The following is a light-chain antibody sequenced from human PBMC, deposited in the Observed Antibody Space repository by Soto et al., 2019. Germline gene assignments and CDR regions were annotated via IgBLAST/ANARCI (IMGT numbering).Light chain of an antibody. CDR2: RKD. V-gene: IGLV1-47*01. CDR3: AAWDDSLGAVV. Sequence: QPVLTQPPSASGTPGQSVTISCSGSSSNIGSNYVYSYQQFPVSAPKLLIYRKDKRSLGVPGRFSGYKSVTSASLATGGPRSEDEPDHYCAAWDDSLGAVVFGEGTKVTVL. J-gene: IGLJ2*01. CDR1: SSNIGSNY.